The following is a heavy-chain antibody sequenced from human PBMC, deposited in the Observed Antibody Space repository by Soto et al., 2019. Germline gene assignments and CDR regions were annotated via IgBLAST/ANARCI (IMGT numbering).Heavy chain of an antibody. D-gene: IGHD3-16*01. CDR1: GGSFSGYY. Sequence: SETLSLTCAVYGGSFSGYYWSWIRQPPGKGLEWIGEINHSGSTNYNPSLKSRVTISVDTSKNQFSLKLSSVTAADTAVYYCARGRGGRVRRFDPWGQGTLVTVSS. CDR3: ARGRGGRVRRFDP. V-gene: IGHV4-34*01. J-gene: IGHJ5*02. CDR2: INHSGST.